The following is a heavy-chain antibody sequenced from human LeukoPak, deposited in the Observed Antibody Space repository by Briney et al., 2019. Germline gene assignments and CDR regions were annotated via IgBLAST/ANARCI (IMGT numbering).Heavy chain of an antibody. V-gene: IGHV3-48*01. J-gene: IGHJ6*03. Sequence: GGSLRLSCAASGFTFSSYSMNWVRQAPGKGLEWVSYISSSSSTIYYADSVKGRFTISRDNAKNSLYLQMNSLRAEDTAVYYCARVGTPITIFGVVTQYYYYYMDVWGKGPRSPSP. CDR2: ISSSSSTI. CDR1: GFTFSSYS. D-gene: IGHD3-3*01. CDR3: ARVGTPITIFGVVTQYYYYYMDV.